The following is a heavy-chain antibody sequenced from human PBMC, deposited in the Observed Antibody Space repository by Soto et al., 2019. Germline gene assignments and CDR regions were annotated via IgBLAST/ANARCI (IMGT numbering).Heavy chain of an antibody. CDR1: GYTFTGYY. CDR3: AKAGYSSSWYRGDNWYDP. Sequence: GASVKVSCKASGYTFTGYYMHWVRQAPGQGLEWMGWINPNSGGTNYAQKFQGRVTMTRDTSISTAYMELSRLRSDDTAVYYCAKAGYSSSWYRGDNWYDPWGPVTVGPVSS. CDR2: INPNSGGT. J-gene: IGHJ5*02. D-gene: IGHD6-13*01. V-gene: IGHV1-2*02.